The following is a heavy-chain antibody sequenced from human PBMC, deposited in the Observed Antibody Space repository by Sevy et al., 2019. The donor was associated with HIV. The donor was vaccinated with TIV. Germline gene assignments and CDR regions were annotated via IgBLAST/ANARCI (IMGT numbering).Heavy chain of an antibody. D-gene: IGHD2-15*01. CDR2: INPSGAST. V-gene: IGHV1-46*01. Sequence: ASVKVSCKASGYTFTSYYIHWVRQAPGQGLEWMGIINPSGASTSYSQKFQGRVTMTRDTSTSTVYMEMSSLRSGDTAVYYCARGGGVVVGATDSGMDVWGQGTTVTVSS. CDR3: ARGGGVVVGATDSGMDV. CDR1: GYTFTSYY. J-gene: IGHJ6*02.